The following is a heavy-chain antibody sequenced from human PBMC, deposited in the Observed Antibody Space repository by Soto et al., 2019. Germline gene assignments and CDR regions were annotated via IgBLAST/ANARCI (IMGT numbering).Heavy chain of an antibody. V-gene: IGHV1-18*01. CDR3: ARDPHEFWTSYWFDP. CDR1: GYMFTSYD. Sequence: ASVKVSCKASGYMFTSYDINWVRQAAGQGLELMGWISAYDGKTTYAEKFQGRVTLTTDTSTSTAYMELRSLRSDDTAIYYCARDPHEFWTSYWFDPWGQGTPVTVSS. CDR2: ISAYDGKT. J-gene: IGHJ5*02. D-gene: IGHD3-3*01.